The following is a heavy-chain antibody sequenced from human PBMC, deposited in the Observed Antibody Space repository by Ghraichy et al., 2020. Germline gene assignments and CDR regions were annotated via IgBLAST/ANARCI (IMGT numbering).Heavy chain of an antibody. J-gene: IGHJ4*02. CDR2: ISYDGSNK. D-gene: IGHD3-3*01. CDR1: GFTFSSYA. V-gene: IGHV3-30-3*01. CDR3: ARGAVYYDFWSGYSPVDY. Sequence: GGSLRLSCAASGFTFSSYAMHWVRQAPGKGLEWVAVISYDGSNKYYADSVKGRFTISRDNSKNTLYLQMNSLRAEDTAVYYCARGAVYYDFWSGYSPVDYWGQGTLVTVSS.